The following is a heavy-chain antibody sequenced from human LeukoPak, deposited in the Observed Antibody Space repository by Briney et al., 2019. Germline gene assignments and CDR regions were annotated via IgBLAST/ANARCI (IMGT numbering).Heavy chain of an antibody. CDR1: GGTFSSYA. Sequence: ASVKVSCKASGGTFSSYAISWVRQAPGQGLEWMGGIIPIFGTANYAQKFQGRVTITADESTSTAYMELSSLRSEDTAVYYCARDLLPYYDSSGYHYWGQGTLVTVSS. CDR2: IIPIFGTA. J-gene: IGHJ4*02. CDR3: ARDLLPYYDSSGYHY. D-gene: IGHD3-22*01. V-gene: IGHV1-69*13.